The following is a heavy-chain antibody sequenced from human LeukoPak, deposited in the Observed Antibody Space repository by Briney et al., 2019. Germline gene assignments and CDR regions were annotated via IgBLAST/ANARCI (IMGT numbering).Heavy chain of an antibody. CDR3: ARELSEMATISPFDY. CDR1: GFTFSSYA. CDR2: ISGSGGST. Sequence: GGSLRLSCAASGFTFSSYAMSWVRQAPGKGLEWVSAISGSGGSTYYADSVKGRFTISRDNSKNTLFLHMNSLTAEDTAVYYCARELSEMATISPFDYWGQGTLVTVSS. J-gene: IGHJ4*02. V-gene: IGHV3-23*01. D-gene: IGHD5-24*01.